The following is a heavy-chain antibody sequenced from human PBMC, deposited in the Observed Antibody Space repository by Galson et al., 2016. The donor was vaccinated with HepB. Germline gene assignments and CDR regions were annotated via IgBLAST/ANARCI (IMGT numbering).Heavy chain of an antibody. D-gene: IGHD2-15*01. CDR3: ARLVGGFGYFDY. J-gene: IGHJ4*02. Sequence: QSGAEVKKAGESLKISCEGSRDDFTTSWIGWVRQMPGKGLEWMGLIYPDDSDARYSPSFQGQVTISADKSIRTAYLQWSSPKASDTGMYYGARLVGGFGYFDYWGQGTLVTVSS. CDR1: RDDFTTSW. CDR2: IYPDDSDA. V-gene: IGHV5-51*01.